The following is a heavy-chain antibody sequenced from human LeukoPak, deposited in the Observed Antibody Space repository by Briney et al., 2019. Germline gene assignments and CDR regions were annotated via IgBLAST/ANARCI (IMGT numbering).Heavy chain of an antibody. V-gene: IGHV3-33*01. CDR2: IGYDGSNK. D-gene: IGHD3-10*01. Sequence: GGSLRLSCAASGFTFSDYAMHWVRQAPGKGLEWVAVIGYDGSNKYDADSVKGRFTISRDNSKNMMYLQMNGLRAEDRAVYYCARDRFMVRGVMVGTFDLWGQGTMVTVSS. J-gene: IGHJ3*01. CDR1: GFTFSDYA. CDR3: ARDRFMVRGVMVGTFDL.